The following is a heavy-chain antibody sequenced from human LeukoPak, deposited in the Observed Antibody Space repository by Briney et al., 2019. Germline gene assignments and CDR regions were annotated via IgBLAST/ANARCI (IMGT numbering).Heavy chain of an antibody. J-gene: IGHJ5*02. CDR2: INPSGGST. CDR3: ARDNSVEDTAWWFDP. CDR1: GYTFTSHY. V-gene: IGHV1-46*01. D-gene: IGHD4-23*01. Sequence: VASVKVSCKASGYTFTSHYMHWVRQAPGQGLEWMGIINPSGGSTSYVQKFQGRVTMTRDMSTSTDYMELSSLRSEDTAVYYCARDNSVEDTAWWFDPWGQGTLVTVSS.